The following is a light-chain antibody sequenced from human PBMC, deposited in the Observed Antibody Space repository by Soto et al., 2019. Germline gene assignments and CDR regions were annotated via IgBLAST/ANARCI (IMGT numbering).Light chain of an antibody. J-gene: IGKJ1*01. Sequence: DIQMTQSPSTLSASVGDRVTITCRASQSVSIRLAWYQHKAGKAPNLLIHRASSLEDGVSSRFSGSGSGTEFTLTISSLQPDDSATYYGQQYNSYRAFGQGTKVVVK. CDR2: RAS. V-gene: IGKV1-5*03. CDR3: QQYNSYRA. CDR1: QSVSIR.